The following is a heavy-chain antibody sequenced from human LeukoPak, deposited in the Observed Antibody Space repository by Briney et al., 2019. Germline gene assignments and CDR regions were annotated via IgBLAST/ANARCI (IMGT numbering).Heavy chain of an antibody. V-gene: IGHV3-23*01. J-gene: IGHJ4*02. CDR2: IGGNGGST. D-gene: IGHD6-19*01. CDR3: AKGGGGTSGWYGDY. CDR1: GFTFSSYV. Sequence: GGSLKLSCAASGFTFSSYVMTWVRQAPGKGLDWVSTIGGNGGSTYYAASVKGRLTISRDNSKNTLYLQMNSLRAEDTAVYYCAKGGGGTSGWYGDYWGQGALVTVSS.